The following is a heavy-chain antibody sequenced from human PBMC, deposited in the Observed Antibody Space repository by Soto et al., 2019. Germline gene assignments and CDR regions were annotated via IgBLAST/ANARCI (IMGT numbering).Heavy chain of an antibody. J-gene: IGHJ3*02. D-gene: IGHD3-16*01. CDR3: ARTLGRGAFDI. Sequence: SETLSLTCTVSGGSGSYYWAWIRQPPGRGLEYIGSVHDSGSTYYNPSLKSRVTISVDTSKNQFSLKLSSVTAADTAVYYCARTLGRGAFDIWGQGTMVTVSS. CDR2: VHDSGST. CDR1: GGSGSYY. V-gene: IGHV4-39*01.